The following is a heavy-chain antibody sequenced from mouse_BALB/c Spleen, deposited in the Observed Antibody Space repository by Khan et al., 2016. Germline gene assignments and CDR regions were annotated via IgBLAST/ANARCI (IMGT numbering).Heavy chain of an antibody. D-gene: IGHD2-12*01. CDR1: GYTFTDYS. V-gene: IGHV9-2-1*01. CDR3: ARLRRWYFDV. CDR2: INTETGEP. Sequence: QIQLVQSGPELKKPGETVKISCKASGYTFTDYSMHWVKQAPGKGLKWMGWINTETGEPTYADDFKGRFAFSLETSASTAYLQINNLKTEDTATYCCARLRRWYFDVWGAGTTVTVSS. J-gene: IGHJ1*01.